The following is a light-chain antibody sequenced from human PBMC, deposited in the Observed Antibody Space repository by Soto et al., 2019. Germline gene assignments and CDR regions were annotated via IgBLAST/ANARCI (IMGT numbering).Light chain of an antibody. Sequence: DFVMTQSPDSLAMSLGERATMNCKSSQSLLFRSNNKNYLAWYQQKPGQPPKLLLYWASTRQSGVPARFSGSGSGTDFTLTISSLQAEDVAVYYCQQYFGTPYTFGQGTKLEIK. V-gene: IGKV4-1*01. CDR1: QSLLFRSNNKNY. CDR3: QQYFGTPYT. CDR2: WAS. J-gene: IGKJ2*01.